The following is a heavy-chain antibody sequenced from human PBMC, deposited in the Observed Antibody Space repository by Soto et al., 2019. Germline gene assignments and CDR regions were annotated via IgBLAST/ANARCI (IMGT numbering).Heavy chain of an antibody. D-gene: IGHD3-3*01. V-gene: IGHV3-11*01. CDR1: GYTFSDYY. J-gene: IGHJ4*02. Sequence: QVQLVESGGDLVKPGGSLRLSCAASGYTFSDYYMSWIRQAPGKGLEWISYIDTSGTKIYYADSVKGRFTITMDKDKNSLYLEMNSLRDEDTAVYYCASHYDMWSGYLSPVDYWGQGTLVTVSS. CDR3: ASHYDMWSGYLSPVDY. CDR2: IDTSGTKI.